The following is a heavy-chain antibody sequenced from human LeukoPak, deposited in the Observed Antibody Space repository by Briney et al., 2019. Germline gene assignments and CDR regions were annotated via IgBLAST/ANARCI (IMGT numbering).Heavy chain of an antibody. CDR2: INPNSGGT. Sequence: ASVRVSCKASGYTFTGYYMHWVRQAPGQGLEWMGRINPNSGGTKYAQKLQGWVTMTRDTSISTAYMELSRLRSDDTAVYYCARDYYGSGSYYRWFDPWGQGTLVTVSS. D-gene: IGHD3-10*01. J-gene: IGHJ5*02. V-gene: IGHV1-2*04. CDR1: GYTFTGYY. CDR3: ARDYYGSGSYYRWFDP.